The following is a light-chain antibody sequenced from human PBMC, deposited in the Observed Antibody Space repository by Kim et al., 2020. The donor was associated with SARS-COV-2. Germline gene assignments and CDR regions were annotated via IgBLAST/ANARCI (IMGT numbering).Light chain of an antibody. Sequence: NFMLTQPHSVSGSPGKTVIISCNRSSGSIASNYVQWYQQRPGSSPTIVIYEDNQRFSGVPDRFSGSIDSSSNSASLTISGLKPEDEADYYCQSNDNNGVFGGGTQLPVL. J-gene: IGLJ2*01. V-gene: IGLV6-57*01. CDR1: SGSIASNY. CDR2: EDN. CDR3: QSNDNNGV.